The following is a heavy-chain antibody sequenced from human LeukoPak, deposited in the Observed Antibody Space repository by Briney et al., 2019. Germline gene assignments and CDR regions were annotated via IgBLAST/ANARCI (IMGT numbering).Heavy chain of an antibody. CDR2: INAYSGNT. CDR3: ARDLEYCSGGSCPNY. Sequence: ASVKVSCKASGYTFTSYVIIWVRQAPGQGLEWMGRINAYSGNTDYAQKFQDRFIMTTDTSTSTAYMELRSLRSVDTAVYYSARDLEYCSGGSCPNYWGQGTLVTVSS. D-gene: IGHD2-15*01. J-gene: IGHJ4*02. CDR1: GYTFTSYV. V-gene: IGHV1-18*01.